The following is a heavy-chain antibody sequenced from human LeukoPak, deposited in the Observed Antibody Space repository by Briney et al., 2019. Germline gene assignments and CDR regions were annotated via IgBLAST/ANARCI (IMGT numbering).Heavy chain of an antibody. CDR2: ISNTGSPI. CDR1: GLTFSTFG. J-gene: IGHJ1*01. Sequence: PGGSLRLSCVASGLTFSTFGMNWVRQSPGKGLEWVSYISNTGSPINYADSVKGRFTISRDNAKNSLYLQMNSLRVEDTAIYYCARGRREHWGRGTLVTVSS. V-gene: IGHV3-48*01. CDR3: ARGRREH.